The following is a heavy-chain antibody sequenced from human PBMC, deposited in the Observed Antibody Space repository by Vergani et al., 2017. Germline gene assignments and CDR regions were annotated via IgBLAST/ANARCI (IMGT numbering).Heavy chain of an antibody. V-gene: IGHV4-34*01. CDR2: INHSGST. J-gene: IGHJ4*02. D-gene: IGHD3-9*01. CDR3: ARGQPYILTVYYTLDY. Sequence: QVQLQQWGAGLLKPSETLSLTCAVYGGSFSGYYWSWIRQPPGKGLEWIGEINHSGSTNYNPSLKSRVTISVDTSKNQFSLKLSSVTAADTAVYYCARGQPYILTVYYTLDYWGQGTLVTVSS. CDR1: GGSFSGYY.